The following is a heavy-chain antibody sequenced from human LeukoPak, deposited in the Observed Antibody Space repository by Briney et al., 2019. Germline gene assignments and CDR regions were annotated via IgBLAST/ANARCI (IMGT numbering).Heavy chain of an antibody. D-gene: IGHD2-15*01. V-gene: IGHV4-34*01. CDR1: GGSFSGYY. CDR3: AREIVVVVAATNLYNWFDP. J-gene: IGHJ5*02. CDR2: INHSGGT. Sequence: PETLSLTCAVYGGSFSGYYWSWIRQPPGKGLEWSGEINHSGGTNYNPSLKSRVTISVDTSKNQFSLKLSSVTAADTAVYYCAREIVVVVAATNLYNWFDPWGQGTLVTVSS.